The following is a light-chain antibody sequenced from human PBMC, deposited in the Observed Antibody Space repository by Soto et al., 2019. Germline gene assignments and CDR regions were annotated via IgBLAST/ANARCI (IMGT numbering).Light chain of an antibody. CDR3: SSYTSSSTPV. CDR2: DVS. V-gene: IGLV2-14*01. CDR1: SSDVGGYNY. Sequence: QSALTQPASVSGSPGQSITISCTGTSSDVGGYNYVSWYQQHPGKATKLMIYDVSNRPSGVSNRFSGSKSGKTASLTISGLQAEDEADYYCSSYTSSSTPVFGGGTKVTVL. J-gene: IGLJ2*01.